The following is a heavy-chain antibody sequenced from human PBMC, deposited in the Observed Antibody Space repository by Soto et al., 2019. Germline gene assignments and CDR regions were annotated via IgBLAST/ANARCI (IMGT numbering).Heavy chain of an antibody. V-gene: IGHV1-18*01. CDR2: ISAHNGNT. J-gene: IGHJ4*02. D-gene: IGHD1-1*01. CDR1: GYDFTNYG. Sequence: QVHLVQSGAEVKKPGASVKVSCKGSGYDFTNYGITWVRQAPGQGLEWMAWISAHNGNTDYAQKLQGRATVTRDTSTSTAYMELRSLSSDDTAMYYCARGRYGDYWGQGALVTVSS. CDR3: ARGRYGDY.